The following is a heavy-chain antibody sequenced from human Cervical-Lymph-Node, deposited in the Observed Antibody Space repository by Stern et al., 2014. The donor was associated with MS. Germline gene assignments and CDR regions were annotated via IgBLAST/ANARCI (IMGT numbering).Heavy chain of an antibody. CDR1: GFSFSKYA. V-gene: IGHV3-33*01. CDR2: IWYDGSNK. D-gene: IGHD3-22*01. CDR3: AREGPHSGHYYYFDY. J-gene: IGHJ4*02. Sequence: QVQLVQSGGGVVQSGRSLRLSCAASGFSFSKYAMHWVRQAPGKGLEWVAVIWYDGSNKNYADSVKGRFTISRDNSNNTVFLQMNSLRDEDTAVYYCAREGPHSGHYYYFDYWGQGTLVIVSS.